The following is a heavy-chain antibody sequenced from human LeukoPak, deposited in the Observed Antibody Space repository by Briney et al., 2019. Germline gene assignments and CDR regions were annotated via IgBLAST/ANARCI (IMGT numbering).Heavy chain of an antibody. D-gene: IGHD2-2*01. J-gene: IGHJ6*03. CDR2: INPNSGGT. CDR1: GYTFTDYY. Sequence: ASVKVSCKASGYTFTDYYMHWVRQAPGQGLEWMGWINPNSGGTNYAQKFQGRVTMTRDTSISTAYMELSRLRSDDTAVYYCARHRVVPAARSYYIDVWGKGTTVTVSS. CDR3: ARHRVVPAARSYYIDV. V-gene: IGHV1-2*02.